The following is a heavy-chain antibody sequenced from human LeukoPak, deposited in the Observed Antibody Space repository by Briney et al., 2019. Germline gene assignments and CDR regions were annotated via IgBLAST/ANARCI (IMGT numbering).Heavy chain of an antibody. Sequence: TSETLSLTCAVYGGSFSGYYWRWIRQPPGKGLEWIGEINHSGSTNDNPSLKRRVTISVETSKNQSSLKLSSVTAADTAVYYCARGRPGGSFVYWGQGTLVTVSS. J-gene: IGHJ4*02. D-gene: IGHD3-16*01. CDR2: INHSGST. CDR3: ARGRPGGSFVY. V-gene: IGHV4-34*01. CDR1: GGSFSGYY.